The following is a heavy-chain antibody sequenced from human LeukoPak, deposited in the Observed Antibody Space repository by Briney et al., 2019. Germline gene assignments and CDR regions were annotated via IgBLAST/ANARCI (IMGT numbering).Heavy chain of an antibody. J-gene: IGHJ4*02. D-gene: IGHD5-18*01. CDR3: ARASYGKYFDY. Sequence: PSETLSLTCTVSGGSLSSSSYYWGWIRQPPGKGLEWIGSIYYSGSTYYNPSLKSRVTISVDTSKNQFSLKLSSVTAADTAVYYCARASYGKYFDYWGQGTLVTVSS. V-gene: IGHV4-39*07. CDR1: GGSLSSSSYY. CDR2: IYYSGST.